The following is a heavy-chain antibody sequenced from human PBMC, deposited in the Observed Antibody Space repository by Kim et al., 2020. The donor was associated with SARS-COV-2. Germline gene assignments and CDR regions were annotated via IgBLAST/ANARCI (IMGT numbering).Heavy chain of an antibody. CDR1: GGSFTSSY. Sequence: SETLSLTCTVSGGSFTSSYWCWCRQCPAKGLEWIGHRDYSGSTDSNTTLSGRVTISVAAAKNQISLTLRSGTAADTAMYYCARQHKTAGNFYFDFWVEGT. CDR3: ARQHKTAGNFYFDF. J-gene: IGHJ4*02. V-gene: IGHV4-59*08. CDR2: RDYSGST. D-gene: IGHD1-1*01.